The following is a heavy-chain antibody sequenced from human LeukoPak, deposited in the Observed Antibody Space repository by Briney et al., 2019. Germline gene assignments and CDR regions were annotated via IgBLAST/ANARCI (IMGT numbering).Heavy chain of an antibody. D-gene: IGHD3-22*01. CDR2: IYHSGSA. J-gene: IGHJ4*02. CDR3: ARAYYYDSSGYSPDFAY. V-gene: IGHV4-38-2*01. CDR1: GYSISSGYY. Sequence: PSETLSLTCAVSGYSISSGYYWGWIRQPPGKGLEWIGSIYHSGSAYYNPSLKSRVTISVDTSKNQFSLKLSSVTAADTAVYYCARAYYYDSSGYSPDFAYWGQGTLVTVSS.